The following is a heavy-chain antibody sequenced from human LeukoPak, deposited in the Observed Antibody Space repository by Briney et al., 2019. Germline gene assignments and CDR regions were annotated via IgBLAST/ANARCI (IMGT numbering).Heavy chain of an antibody. CDR2: IYTSGST. CDR1: GGSISSYY. J-gene: IGHJ4*02. Sequence: SETLSLTCTVSGGSISSYYWSWIRQPAGKGLEWIGRIYTSGSTNYNPSLKSRVTMSVDTSKNQFSLKVSSVTAADTAVYYCARHSSGWYPTTFHYWGQGTLITVSS. V-gene: IGHV4-4*07. D-gene: IGHD6-19*01. CDR3: ARHSSGWYPTTFHY.